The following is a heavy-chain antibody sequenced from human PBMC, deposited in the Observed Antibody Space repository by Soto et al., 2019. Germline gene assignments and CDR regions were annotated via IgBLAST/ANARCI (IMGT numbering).Heavy chain of an antibody. CDR3: SSWWETAMLMDH. J-gene: IGHJ1*01. CDR2: ISAYNGKT. Sequence: ASVKVSCKASGYTFTSYGISWVRQAPGQGLEWMGWISAYNGKTNYAQKLQGRVTMSTDTSTSTAYLELRSLRSYDTAVYYCSSWWETAMLMDHWGQGTLVTVTS. V-gene: IGHV1-18*01. D-gene: IGHD5-18*01. CDR1: GYTFTSYG.